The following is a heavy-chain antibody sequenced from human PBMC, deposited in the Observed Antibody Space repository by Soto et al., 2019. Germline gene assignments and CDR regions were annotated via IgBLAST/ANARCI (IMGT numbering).Heavy chain of an antibody. CDR1: GYSITNVNW. V-gene: IGHV4-28*01. J-gene: IGHJ3*02. CDR2: IFHSGTT. CDR3: ARSPYADALDI. Sequence: QVQLQESGPGLVKPSDTLSLTCAVSGYSITNVNWWAWIRQPPVKGLEWIGYIFHSGTTHYNPSLKSRVTMSVDTSKNQFSLKVDSLTAEDTAVYYCARSPYADALDIWGQGTMVTVSS. D-gene: IGHD2-2*01.